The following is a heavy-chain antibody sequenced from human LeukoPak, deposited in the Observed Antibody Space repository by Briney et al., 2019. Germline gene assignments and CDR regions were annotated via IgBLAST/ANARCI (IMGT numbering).Heavy chain of an antibody. CDR3: ATAGILVITNHPLLGAFDI. CDR2: FDPEDGET. V-gene: IGHV1-24*01. J-gene: IGHJ3*02. D-gene: IGHD3-22*01. CDR1: GYTLTELS. Sequence: ASVKVSCKVSGYTLTELSMHWVRQAPGKGLEWMGGFDPEDGETIYAQKFQGRVTMTEDTSTDTAYMELSSLRSEDTAVYYCATAGILVITNHPLLGAFDIWGQGTMVTVSS.